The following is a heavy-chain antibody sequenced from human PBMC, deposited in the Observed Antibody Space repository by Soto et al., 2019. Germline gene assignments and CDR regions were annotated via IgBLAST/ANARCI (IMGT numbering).Heavy chain of an antibody. CDR3: ARGKTRGVASLDY. CDR2: INPNGGGT. CDR1: GYTFSNSY. V-gene: IGHV1-46*01. D-gene: IGHD3-10*01. J-gene: IGHJ4*02. Sequence: QVQLVQSGAEVKKPGASVKISCKASGYTFSNSYVHWVRRAPGQGLEWMGVINPNGGGTDYSKKFQGRVTMTRDTSTSTVYMELSSLRSEDTAMYYCARGKTRGVASLDYWGQGTLVTVSS.